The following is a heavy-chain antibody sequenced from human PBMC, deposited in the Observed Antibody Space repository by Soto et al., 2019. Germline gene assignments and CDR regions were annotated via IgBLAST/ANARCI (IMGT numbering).Heavy chain of an antibody. CDR1: GFTFGTYA. J-gene: IGHJ5*02. CDR3: VKDRIATAGSGVYNWFDP. V-gene: IGHV3-64D*06. CDR2: ISSNGRST. D-gene: IGHD6-13*01. Sequence: PGGSLRLSCSASGFTFGTYAMHWVRQAPGKGLEYVSGISSNGRSTNYADSVRGRFTISRDNPKNTLHLQMSSLTPEDTAVYYCVKDRIATAGSGVYNWFDPWGHGAPVTVSS.